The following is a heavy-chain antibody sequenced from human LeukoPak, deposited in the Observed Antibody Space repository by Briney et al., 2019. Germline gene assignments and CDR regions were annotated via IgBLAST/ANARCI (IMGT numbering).Heavy chain of an antibody. CDR3: ARGDMVRGVIPFAFDI. V-gene: IGHV4-59*01. CDR2: IYYSGST. Sequence: SETLSLTCSVSGGSISSYYWSWIRQPPGKGLEWIGYIYYSGSTNYNPSLKSRVTISVDTSKNQFSLKLSSVTAADTAVYYCARGDMVRGVIPFAFDIWGQGTMVTVSS. J-gene: IGHJ3*02. CDR1: GGSISSYY. D-gene: IGHD3-10*01.